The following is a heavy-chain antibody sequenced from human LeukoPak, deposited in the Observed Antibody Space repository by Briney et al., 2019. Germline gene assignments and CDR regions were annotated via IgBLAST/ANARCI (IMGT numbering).Heavy chain of an antibody. CDR1: GGTFSSYA. J-gene: IGHJ4*02. CDR3: ARSYDSSGYYLYYFDY. Sequence: ASVKVFCKASGGTFSSYAISWVRQAPGQGLKWMGRIIPILGIANYAQKFQGRVTITADKSTSTAYMELSSLRSEDTAVYYCARSYDSSGYYLYYFDYWGQGTLVTVSS. D-gene: IGHD3-22*01. V-gene: IGHV1-69*04. CDR2: IIPILGIA.